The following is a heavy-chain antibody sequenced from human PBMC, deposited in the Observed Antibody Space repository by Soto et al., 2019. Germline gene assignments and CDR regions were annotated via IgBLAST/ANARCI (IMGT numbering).Heavy chain of an antibody. Sequence: PAGSLRLSCEASGFTISGFDMHWVRQPTGKGLEWVSTIGTAGDTYYAVSVKGRFTISRDNAKNSLSLQMNSLRAGDTAVYFCARGQEVGAHYFDSWGQGTQVTVSS. D-gene: IGHD2-15*01. J-gene: IGHJ4*02. CDR3: ARGQEVGAHYFDS. V-gene: IGHV3-13*01. CDR2: IGTAGDT. CDR1: GFTISGFD.